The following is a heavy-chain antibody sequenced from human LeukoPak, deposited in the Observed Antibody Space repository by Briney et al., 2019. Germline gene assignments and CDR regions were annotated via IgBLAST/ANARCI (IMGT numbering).Heavy chain of an antibody. D-gene: IGHD3-22*01. J-gene: IGHJ4*02. CDR3: ANRDIVMVITTGSAAQY. CDR2: ITSSGGST. CDR1: GFTFGDYA. Sequence: GGSLRLSCTASGFTFGDYAMSWLRQAPGKGLEWVSAITSSGGSTYYADSVKGRFTISRDNSKNTLYLQMHSLRVEDTAVYYCANRDIVMVITTGSAAQYWGQGTLVTVSS. V-gene: IGHV3-23*01.